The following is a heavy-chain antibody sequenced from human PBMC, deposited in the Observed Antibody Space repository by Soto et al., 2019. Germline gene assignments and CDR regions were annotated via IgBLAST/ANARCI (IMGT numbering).Heavy chain of an antibody. CDR2: ISRGADDT. V-gene: IGHV3-23*01. D-gene: IGHD6-19*01. Sequence: EVQLLESGGGLVQPGGSLRLSCAASGFTFHIYPMTWVRQTPGKGLEWVSTISRGADDTQYADSVKGRFTLTRDDSKKTLYLQLNRLRAEDTAVYYCARRGERWLPEDYWGQETLVTVSS. J-gene: IGHJ4*02. CDR3: ARRGERWLPEDY. CDR1: GFTFHIYP.